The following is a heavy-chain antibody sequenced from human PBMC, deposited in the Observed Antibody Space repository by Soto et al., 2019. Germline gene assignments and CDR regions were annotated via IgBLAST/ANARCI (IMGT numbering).Heavy chain of an antibody. V-gene: IGHV1-2*04. J-gene: IGHJ6*02. CDR1: GYTFTGYY. D-gene: IGHD1-26*01. CDR2: INPNSGGT. CDR3: ATRSGDNYYCMDV. Sequence: GASVKVSCKASGYTFTGYYMHWVRQAPGQGLEWMGWINPNSGGTNYAQKFQGWVTMTRDTSISTAYMELSRLRSDDTAVYYCATRSGDNYYCMDVWGQGTTVTVSS.